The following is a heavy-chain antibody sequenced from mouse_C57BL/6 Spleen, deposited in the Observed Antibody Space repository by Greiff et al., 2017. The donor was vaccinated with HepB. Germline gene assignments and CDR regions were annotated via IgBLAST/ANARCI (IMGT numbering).Heavy chain of an antibody. Sequence: VKLMESGPGLVQPSQSLSITCTVSGFSLTSYGVHWVRQSPGKGLEWLGVIWSGGSTDYNAAFISRLSISKDNSKSQVFFKMNSLQADDTAIYYCARVWGNYYFDYWGQGTTLTVSS. J-gene: IGHJ2*01. CDR2: IWSGGST. CDR3: ARVWGNYYFDY. D-gene: IGHD4-1*01. CDR1: GFSLTSYG. V-gene: IGHV2-2*01.